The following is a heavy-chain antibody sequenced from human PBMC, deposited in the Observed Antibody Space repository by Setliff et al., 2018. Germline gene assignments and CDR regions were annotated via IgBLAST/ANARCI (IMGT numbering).Heavy chain of an antibody. CDR2: INGGSGKT. V-gene: IGHV1-3*01. CDR1: GYPFGSYA. CDR3: VASPSNKNGHFEY. Sequence: GASVKVSCKTSGYPFGSYAMHWLRQAPGQRPEWMGWINGGSGKTRYSQKFQGRVTITTDRSASTGYMEMVSLSNEDTAMYYCVASPSNKNGHFEYWGQGTLVTAPQ. J-gene: IGHJ4*02.